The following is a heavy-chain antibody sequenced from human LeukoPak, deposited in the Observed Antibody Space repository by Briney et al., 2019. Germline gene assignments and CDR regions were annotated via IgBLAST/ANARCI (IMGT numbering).Heavy chain of an antibody. D-gene: IGHD5-18*01. CDR3: AKVGDTAMVPYYFDY. CDR2: IRYDGSNK. Sequence: PGGSLRLSCAASGFTFSSYGMHWVRQAPGKGLEWVAFIRYDGSNKYYADSVKGRFTISRDNSKNTLYLQMNSLRAEDTAVYYCAKVGDTAMVPYYFDYWGQGTLVTVSS. V-gene: IGHV3-30*02. J-gene: IGHJ4*02. CDR1: GFTFSSYG.